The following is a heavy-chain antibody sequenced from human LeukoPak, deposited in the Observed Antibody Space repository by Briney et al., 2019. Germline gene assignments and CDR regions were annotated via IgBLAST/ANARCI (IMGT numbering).Heavy chain of an antibody. CDR2: INPNSGGT. CDR1: GYTFTGYY. J-gene: IGHJ6*02. CDR3: ARCYGSGSQNYYYYYGMDV. V-gene: IGHV1-2*02. D-gene: IGHD3-10*01. Sequence: ASVKASCKASGYTFTGYYMHWVRQAPGQGLEWMGWINPNSGGTNYAQKFQGRVTMARDTSISTAYMELSRLRSDDTAVYYCARCYGSGSQNYYYYYGMDVWGQGTTVTVSS.